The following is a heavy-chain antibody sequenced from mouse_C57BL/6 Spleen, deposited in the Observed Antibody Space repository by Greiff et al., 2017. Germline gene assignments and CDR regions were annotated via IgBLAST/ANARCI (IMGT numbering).Heavy chain of an antibody. D-gene: IGHD1-1*01. Sequence: EVQLQQSGPGLVKPSQSLSLTCSVTGYSITSGYYWNWIRQFPGNKLEWMGYISYDGSNNYNPSLKNRISITRDTSKNQFFLKLNSVTTEDTATYYCAREGTTVVATGDYAMDYWGQGTSVTVSS. V-gene: IGHV3-6*01. J-gene: IGHJ4*01. CDR2: ISYDGSN. CDR1: GYSITSGYY. CDR3: AREGTTVVATGDYAMDY.